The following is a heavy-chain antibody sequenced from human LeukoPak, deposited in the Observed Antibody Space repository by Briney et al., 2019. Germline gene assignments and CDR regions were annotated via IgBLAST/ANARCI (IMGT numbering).Heavy chain of an antibody. CDR2: IIPIFGTA. V-gene: IGHV1-69*13. CDR3: ARGDSLYGDQPN. D-gene: IGHD4-17*01. Sequence: ASVKVSCKVSGNSLIYLSMHWVRQAPGQGLEWMGGIIPIFGTANYAQRFQGRVTITADDSTSTAYMELSSLTSEDTAVYYCARGDSLYGDQPNWGQGTLVTVSS. J-gene: IGHJ4*02. CDR1: GNSLIYLS.